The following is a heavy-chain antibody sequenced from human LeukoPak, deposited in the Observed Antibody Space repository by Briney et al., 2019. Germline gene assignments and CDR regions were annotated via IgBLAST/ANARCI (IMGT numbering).Heavy chain of an antibody. J-gene: IGHJ4*02. CDR2: IYYSGST. CDR1: GGSISSYY. V-gene: IGHV4-59*01. Sequence: PSETLSLTCTVSGGSISSYYWSWFRQPPGKGLEWIGYIYYSGSTNYNPSLKSRVTISVDTSKNQFSLKLSSVTAADTAVYYCARGTGSALLGYWGQGTLVTVSS. D-gene: IGHD3-3*02. CDR3: ARGTGSALLGY.